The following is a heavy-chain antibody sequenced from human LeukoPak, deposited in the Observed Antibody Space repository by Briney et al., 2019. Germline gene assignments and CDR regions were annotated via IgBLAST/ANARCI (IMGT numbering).Heavy chain of an antibody. CDR3: ARLGVVPAAMRGAVDY. CDR2: IHNSGTT. J-gene: IGHJ4*02. V-gene: IGHV4-34*01. D-gene: IGHD2-2*01. Sequence: SETLSLTCAVSGGPFSGYFWSWIRQSSGKGLEWIGEIHNSGTTNYNPSLKSRVTISVDTSKNQFSLKLSSVTAADTAVYYCARLGVVPAAMRGAVDYWGQGTLVTVSS. CDR1: GGPFSGYF.